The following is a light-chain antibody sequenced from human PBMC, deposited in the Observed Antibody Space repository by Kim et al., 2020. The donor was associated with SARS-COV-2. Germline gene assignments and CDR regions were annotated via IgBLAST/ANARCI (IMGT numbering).Light chain of an antibody. Sequence: EIVMTQSPATLSVSPGERATLSCRASQSVCSNLAWYQQKPGQAPRLLIYGASTRATGIPARFSGSGSGTEFTLTISSLQSEDFAVYYCQQYNNWPPEVTFGPGTKVDIK. CDR2: GAS. CDR1: QSVCSN. CDR3: QQYNNWPPEVT. J-gene: IGKJ3*01. V-gene: IGKV3D-15*01.